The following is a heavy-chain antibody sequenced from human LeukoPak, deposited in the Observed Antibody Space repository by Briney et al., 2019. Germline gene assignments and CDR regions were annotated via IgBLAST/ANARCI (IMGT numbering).Heavy chain of an antibody. D-gene: IGHD6-6*01. Sequence: SPSETLSLTCAVYGGSFSGYYWSWIRQPPGKGLEWIGEINHSGSTNYNPSLKSRVTISVDTSKNQFSLKLSSVTAADTAVYYCARGPIAARRGAFDIWGQGTMGTVSS. CDR3: ARGPIAARRGAFDI. CDR2: INHSGST. J-gene: IGHJ3*02. CDR1: GGSFSGYY. V-gene: IGHV4-34*01.